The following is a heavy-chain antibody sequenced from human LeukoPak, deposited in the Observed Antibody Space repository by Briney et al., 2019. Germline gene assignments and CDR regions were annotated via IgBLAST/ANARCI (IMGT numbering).Heavy chain of an antibody. D-gene: IGHD2-21*02. Sequence: ASVTVSFTASGYTFTIYDMHWVRQAPGQGLGRMGIINPSGDSTSYTQKFQGRVTMTRDTSTSTVYMELSSLRSEDTAVYYCASVLYCGADCYSGRYFFDYWGQGTLVTVSS. CDR1: GYTFTIYD. V-gene: IGHV1-46*01. J-gene: IGHJ4*02. CDR2: INPSGDST. CDR3: ASVLYCGADCYSGRYFFDY.